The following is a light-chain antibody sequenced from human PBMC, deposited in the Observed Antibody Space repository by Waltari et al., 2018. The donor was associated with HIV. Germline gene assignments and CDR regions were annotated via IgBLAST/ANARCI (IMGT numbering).Light chain of an antibody. CDR1: SGSIANNY. CDR2: KDD. Sequence: NFMLTQPHSVSESPGKTVTISCTRSSGSIANNYVQWYQQRPGRSPTTVIYKDDQRPSGVPDRFSGSIDSSSNSASLTSSGLRPEDEADYYCQSYDNENPVLFGRGTKLTVL. CDR3: QSYDNENPVL. V-gene: IGLV6-57*01. J-gene: IGLJ2*01.